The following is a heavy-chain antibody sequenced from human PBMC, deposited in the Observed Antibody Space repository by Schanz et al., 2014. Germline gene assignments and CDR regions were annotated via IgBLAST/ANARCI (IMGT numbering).Heavy chain of an antibody. CDR2: IISTGGTI. V-gene: IGHV3-48*04. CDR1: GITLSGYG. Sequence: EVQLLESGGGLVQPGGSLRLSCAASGITLSGYGLHWVRQAPGKGLEWVSSIISTGGTIYYVDSVRGRFTISRDNAKNSLYLQMNSLRAEDTAVYYCARDKGGYYPFDYWGQGSLVTVSS. J-gene: IGHJ4*02. D-gene: IGHD3-22*01. CDR3: ARDKGGYYPFDY.